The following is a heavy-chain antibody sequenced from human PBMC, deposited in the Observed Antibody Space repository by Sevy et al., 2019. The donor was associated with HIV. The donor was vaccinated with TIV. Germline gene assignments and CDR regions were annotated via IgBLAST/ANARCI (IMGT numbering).Heavy chain of an antibody. CDR2: ISYDGSEK. CDR3: AKMQGGSYNYYGMDV. V-gene: IGHV3-30*18. Sequence: GGSLRLSCAASGFIFSTYGIHWVRRAPGKGLEWVAVISYDGSEKYYADSVRGRFTISRDNSKNTLYLQMNSLRVEDTAIYYCAKMQGGSYNYYGMDVWGQGTTVTVSS. J-gene: IGHJ6*02. CDR1: GFIFSTYG. D-gene: IGHD1-26*01.